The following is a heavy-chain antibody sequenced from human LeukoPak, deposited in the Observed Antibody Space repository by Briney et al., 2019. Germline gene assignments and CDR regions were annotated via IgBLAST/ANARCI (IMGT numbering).Heavy chain of an antibody. V-gene: IGHV3-30*02. CDR2: TRHDGSND. CDR3: ARSYYYDSSGTPDY. J-gene: IGHJ4*02. D-gene: IGHD3-22*01. CDR1: GFTFNTYG. Sequence: GGSLRLSWAASGFTFNTYGMHWVRRAPGKGLEWVAFTRHDGSNDYYTDSVKGRFTISRDNSKNTLYLQMNSLRAEDTAVYYCARSYYYDSSGTPDYWGQGTLVTVSS.